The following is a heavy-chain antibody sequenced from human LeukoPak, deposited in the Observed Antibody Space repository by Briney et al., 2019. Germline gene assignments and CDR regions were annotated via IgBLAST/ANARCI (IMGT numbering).Heavy chain of an antibody. CDR2: IIPIFGTA. J-gene: IGHJ4*02. V-gene: IGHV1-69*06. CDR1: GGTFSSYA. Sequence: SVKVSCKASGGTFSSYAISWVRQAPGQGLEWMGGIIPIFGTANYAQKFQGRVTITADKSTSTAYMELSSLRSEDTAVYYCARGRFTGYGDPSVDYWGQGTLVTVSS. D-gene: IGHD4-17*01. CDR3: ARGRFTGYGDPSVDY.